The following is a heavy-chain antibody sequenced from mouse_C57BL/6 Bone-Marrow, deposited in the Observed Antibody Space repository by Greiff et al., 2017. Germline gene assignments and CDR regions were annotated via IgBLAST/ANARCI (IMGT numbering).Heavy chain of an antibody. Sequence: VQLQQPGAELVMPGASVKLSCKASGYTFTSYWMHWVKQRPGQGLEWIGEIDPSDINTNYNQKFKGKSTLTVDKSSSTAYMQLSSLTSEDSAVYYCARIEAFYYGYFDYWGQGTTLTVSS. CDR2: IDPSDINT. V-gene: IGHV1-69*01. J-gene: IGHJ2*01. D-gene: IGHD1-1*01. CDR3: ARIEAFYYGYFDY. CDR1: GYTFTSYW.